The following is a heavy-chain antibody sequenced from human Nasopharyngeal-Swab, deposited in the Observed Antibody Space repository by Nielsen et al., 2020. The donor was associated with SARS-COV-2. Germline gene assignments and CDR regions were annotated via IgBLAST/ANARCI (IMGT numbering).Heavy chain of an antibody. J-gene: IGHJ4*02. CDR3: AKSYSSYTFDH. D-gene: IGHD6-6*01. CDR2: ISYDGNNK. CDR1: GFTFSSYG. V-gene: IGHV3-30*18. Sequence: GESLKISCAASGFTFSSYGMHWVRQAPGKGLEWVAVISYDGNNKYYADSVKGRFTISRDNSKNTLYLQLNSLRAEDTAVNYCAKSYSSYTFDHWGQGTLVTVSS.